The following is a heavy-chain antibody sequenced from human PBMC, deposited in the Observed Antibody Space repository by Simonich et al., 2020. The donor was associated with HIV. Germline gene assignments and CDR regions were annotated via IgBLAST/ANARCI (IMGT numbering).Heavy chain of an antibody. CDR3: ARGVDLYDSSPRGFDY. V-gene: IGHV4-34*01. Sequence: QVQLQQWGAGLLKPSETLSLTCAVYGGSFSGYYWSWIRQPPGKGLEWIGEINHSGSTNYNPSLKSRVTISVDTSKNQFSLKLSAVTAADTAVYYCARGVDLYDSSPRGFDYWAQGTLVTVSS. D-gene: IGHD3-22*01. CDR1: GGSFSGYY. J-gene: IGHJ4*02. CDR2: INHSGST.